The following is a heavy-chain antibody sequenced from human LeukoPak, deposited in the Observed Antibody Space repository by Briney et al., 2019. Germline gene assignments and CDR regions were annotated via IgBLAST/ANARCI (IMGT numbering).Heavy chain of an antibody. Sequence: PGGSLRLPCAASGFTFGSYAMHWVRQAPGKGLEYVSAISSNGGSTYYANSVKGRFTISRDNSKNTLYLQMGSLRAEDMAVYYCAISWELQAPLHYWGQGTLVTVSS. V-gene: IGHV3-64*01. CDR1: GFTFGSYA. J-gene: IGHJ4*02. CDR3: AISWELQAPLHY. D-gene: IGHD1-26*01. CDR2: ISSNGGST.